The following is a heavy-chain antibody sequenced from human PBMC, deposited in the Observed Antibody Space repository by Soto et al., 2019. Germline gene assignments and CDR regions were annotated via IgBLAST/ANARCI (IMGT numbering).Heavy chain of an antibody. V-gene: IGHV4-31*03. CDR1: GGSINTGGVF. CDR2: SYYSGNS. CDR3: ARCINHANDGFEV. J-gene: IGHJ3*01. Sequence: PSETLSLTCTVSGGSINTGGVFWSWIRQQPGQGLEWIGFSYYSGNSYYNPSLESRVAMSVDTSKNKFSLKLSSVTAADTALYYCARCINHANDGFEVWGHGTMVTVSS.